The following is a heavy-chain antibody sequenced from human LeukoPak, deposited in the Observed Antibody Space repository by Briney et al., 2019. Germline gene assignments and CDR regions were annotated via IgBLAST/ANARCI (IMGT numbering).Heavy chain of an antibody. CDR2: ISGSGGST. V-gene: IGHV3-23*01. Sequence: GGSLRLSCAASGFTFSSYAMSWVRQAPGKGLEWVSAISGSGGSTYYADSVKGRFTISRDNSKNTLYLQMNSLRAEDTAVYYCATQTPYSSSWYGAFDIWGQGTMVTVSS. J-gene: IGHJ3*02. CDR3: ATQTPYSSSWYGAFDI. D-gene: IGHD6-13*01. CDR1: GFTFSSYA.